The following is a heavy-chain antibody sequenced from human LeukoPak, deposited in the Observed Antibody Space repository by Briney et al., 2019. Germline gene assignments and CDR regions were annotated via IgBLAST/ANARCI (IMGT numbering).Heavy chain of an antibody. CDR1: GFTFSSYG. J-gene: IGHJ5*02. D-gene: IGHD2-2*01. CDR2: ISGSGGST. Sequence: PGGSLRLSCAASGFTFSSYGMSWVRQAPGKGLEWVSAISGSGGSTYYADSVKGRSTISRDNSKNTLYLQMNSLRAEDTAVYYCAKDLPAYCSSTSCYPSWFDPWGQGTLVTVSS. V-gene: IGHV3-23*01. CDR3: AKDLPAYCSSTSCYPSWFDP.